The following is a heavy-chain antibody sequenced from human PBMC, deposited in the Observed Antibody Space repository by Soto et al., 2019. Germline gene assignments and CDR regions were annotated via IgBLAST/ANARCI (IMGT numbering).Heavy chain of an antibody. CDR2: ISSSSSTI. D-gene: IGHD5-18*01. CDR3: ASDPGYSYGPPDY. CDR1: GFTFSSYS. V-gene: IGHV3-48*02. Sequence: EVQLVESGGGLVQPGGSLRLSCAASGFTFSSYSMNWVRQAPGKGLEWVSYISSSSSTIYYADSVKGRFTISRDNAKNALYLQMNILRDEDTAVYYCASDPGYSYGPPDYWGQGTLVTVSS. J-gene: IGHJ4*02.